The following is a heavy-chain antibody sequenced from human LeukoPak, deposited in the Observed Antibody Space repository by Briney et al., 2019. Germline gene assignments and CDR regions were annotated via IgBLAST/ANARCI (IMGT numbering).Heavy chain of an antibody. CDR1: GGSISSYY. V-gene: IGHV4-59*01. CDR3: ARAPTARNWFDP. J-gene: IGHJ5*02. CDR2: IYYSGST. Sequence: SQTLSLTCTVSGGSISSYYWSWIRQPPGKGLEWIGYIYYSGSTNYNPSLKSRVTISVDTSKNQFSLKLSSVTAADTAVYYCARAPTARNWFDPWGQGTLVTVSS.